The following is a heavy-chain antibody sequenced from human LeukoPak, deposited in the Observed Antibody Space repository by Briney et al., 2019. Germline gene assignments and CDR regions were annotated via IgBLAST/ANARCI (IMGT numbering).Heavy chain of an antibody. CDR3: ARVSLRGAAARDLDY. Sequence: SGGSLRLSCAPSGFTPCGYTMRCVRPAPGRGLGRVSDLSYDGRNTYYTDSVKGRFTISRDNSKNTLYLQMNSLRAESTGVYYCARVSLRGAAARDLDYWGQETLITVSS. CDR2: LSYDGRNT. CDR1: GFTPCGYT. D-gene: IGHD6-13*01. J-gene: IGHJ4*02. V-gene: IGHV3-30*04.